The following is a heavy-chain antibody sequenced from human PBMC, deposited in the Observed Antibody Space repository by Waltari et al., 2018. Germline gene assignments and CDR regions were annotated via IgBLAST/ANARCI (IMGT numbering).Heavy chain of an antibody. Sequence: QVQLQESGPGLVKPSETLSLTCTVSGGSISSYYWSWIRQPPGKGLGWIGYIYNSGSTNYNPSLKSRVTISVDTSKNQFSLKLSSVTAADTAVYYCARQGRGSGWRPDYWGQGTLVTVSS. V-gene: IGHV4-59*08. CDR2: IYNSGST. CDR3: ARQGRGSGWRPDY. CDR1: GGSISSYY. J-gene: IGHJ4*02. D-gene: IGHD6-19*01.